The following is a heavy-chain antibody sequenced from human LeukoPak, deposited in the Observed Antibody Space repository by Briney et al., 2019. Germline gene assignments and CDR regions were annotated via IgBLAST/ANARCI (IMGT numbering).Heavy chain of an antibody. CDR3: ARGGVTGTHTLYYYYYYMDV. Sequence: PSETLSLICAVYGGSFSGYYWSWIRQPPGKGLEWIGEINHSGSTNYNPSLKSRVTISVDTSKNQFSLKLSSVTAADTAVYYCARGGVTGTHTLYYYYYYMDVWGKGATVTVSS. CDR1: GGSFSGYY. J-gene: IGHJ6*03. CDR2: INHSGST. V-gene: IGHV4-34*01. D-gene: IGHD1-20*01.